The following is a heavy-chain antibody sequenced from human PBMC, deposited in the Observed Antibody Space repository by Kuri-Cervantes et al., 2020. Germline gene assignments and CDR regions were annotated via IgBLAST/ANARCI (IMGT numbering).Heavy chain of an antibody. D-gene: IGHD2-2*01. V-gene: IGHV3-30*02. J-gene: IGHJ2*01. CDR2: IWYDGNNK. CDR1: GFTFNSYG. CDR3: AKDQYASDWYFDL. Sequence: GESLKISCAASGFTFNSYGMHWVRQAPGKGLEWVAVIWYDGNNKYYADSVKGRFTISRDNSKNTLYLQMNSLRAEDTAVYYCAKDQYASDWYFDLWGRGTLVTVSS.